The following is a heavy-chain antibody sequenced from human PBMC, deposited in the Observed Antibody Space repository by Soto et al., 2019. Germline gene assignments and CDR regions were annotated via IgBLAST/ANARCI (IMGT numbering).Heavy chain of an antibody. CDR1: GGSTSGKY. V-gene: IGHV4-4*07. D-gene: IGHD3-9*01. CDR3: ASDFDVNTALDYWYFDL. Sequence: QVHLQESGPGVVKASETLSLTCSLSGGSTSGKYWSWIRQSAGKGLEWIGRIYSSGRTHYNPSLGSRVSMSVAQNSFSLRLTSVTAADTAIYYCASDFDVNTALDYWYFDLWGRGPQVSVSS. J-gene: IGHJ2*01. CDR2: IYSSGRT.